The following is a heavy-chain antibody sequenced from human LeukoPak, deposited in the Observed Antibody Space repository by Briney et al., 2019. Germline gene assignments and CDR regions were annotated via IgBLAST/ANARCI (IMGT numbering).Heavy chain of an antibody. CDR1: GFTFSSCG. J-gene: IGHJ3*02. D-gene: IGHD6-19*01. Sequence: GWSLRLSCAASGFTFSSCGMHWVRQAPGKGLEWVAVIWSDGSAKYYADSVTGRVTISRDNSKNTLYLQIYSLRAEDTAVYYCVRARSVSSAWRAFDIWGQGTMVIVSS. CDR3: VRARSVSSAWRAFDI. CDR2: IWSDGSAK. V-gene: IGHV3-33*01.